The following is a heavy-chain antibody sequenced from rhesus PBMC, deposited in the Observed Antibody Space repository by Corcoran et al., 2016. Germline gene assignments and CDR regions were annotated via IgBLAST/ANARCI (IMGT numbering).Heavy chain of an antibody. CDR1: GGSISSNY. J-gene: IGHJ4*01. Sequence: QLQLQESGPGLVKPSETLSLTCAVSGGSISSNYWSWIRQPPGKGLEWIGRISGSGGNTDYNPSLKSRVTISTDTAKNQCSLKLSSVTAADTAVFYCARRRGSWNYFDYWGQGVLVTVSS. D-gene: IGHD6-25*01. CDR3: ARRRGSWNYFDY. CDR2: ISGSGGNT. V-gene: IGHV4-173*01.